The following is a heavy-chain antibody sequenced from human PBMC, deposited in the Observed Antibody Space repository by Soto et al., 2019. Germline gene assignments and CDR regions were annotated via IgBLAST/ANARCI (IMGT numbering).Heavy chain of an antibody. CDR3: ARGGIRRTGYYYYGMDV. Sequence: ETLSLTCAVYGGSFSGYYWSWIRQPPGKGLEWIGEINHSGSTNYNPSLKSRVTISVDKSKNQLSLKLSSVTAADTAVYYCARGGIRRTGYYYYGMDVWGQGTTVS. CDR2: INHSGST. CDR1: GGSFSGYY. V-gene: IGHV4-34*01. J-gene: IGHJ6*02.